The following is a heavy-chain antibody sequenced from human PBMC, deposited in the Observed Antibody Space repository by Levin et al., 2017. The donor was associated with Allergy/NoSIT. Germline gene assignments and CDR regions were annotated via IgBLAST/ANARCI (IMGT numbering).Heavy chain of an antibody. D-gene: IGHD5-12*01. CDR1: GFTFSSYR. J-gene: IGHJ4*02. Sequence: ASVKVSCAASGFTFSSYRMNWVRQAPGKGLEWVSSISSSSSYIYYADSVKGRFTISRDNAKNSLYLQMNSLRAEDTAVYYCARSAIVATEEFDYWGQGTLVTVSS. V-gene: IGHV3-21*01. CDR3: ARSAIVATEEFDY. CDR2: ISSSSSYI.